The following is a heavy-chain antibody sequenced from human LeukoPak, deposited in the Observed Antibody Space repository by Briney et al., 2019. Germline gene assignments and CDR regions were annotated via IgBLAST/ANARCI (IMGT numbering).Heavy chain of an antibody. J-gene: IGHJ6*03. Sequence: GASVKVSCKASGYTFTGYYMHWVRQAPGQGLEWMGWINPNSGGTNYAQKFQGRVTMTRDTSISTAYMELSRLRSDDTAVYYCAQSYPHYYYYMDVWGKGTTVTVSS. CDR2: INPNSGGT. D-gene: IGHD2-2*01. CDR3: AQSYPHYYYYMDV. V-gene: IGHV1-2*02. CDR1: GYTFTGYY.